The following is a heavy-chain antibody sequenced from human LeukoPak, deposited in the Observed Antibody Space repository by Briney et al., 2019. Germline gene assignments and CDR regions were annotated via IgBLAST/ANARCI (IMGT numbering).Heavy chain of an antibody. CDR2: IYYSGST. Sequence: SETLSLTCTVSGGSISSYYWSWIRQPPGKGLEWIGYIYYSGSTNYNPPLKSRVTISVDTSKNQFSLKLSSVTAADTAVYYCARHGYGDYEFDYWGQGTLVTVSS. J-gene: IGHJ4*02. CDR3: ARHGYGDYEFDY. D-gene: IGHD4-17*01. V-gene: IGHV4-59*08. CDR1: GGSISSYY.